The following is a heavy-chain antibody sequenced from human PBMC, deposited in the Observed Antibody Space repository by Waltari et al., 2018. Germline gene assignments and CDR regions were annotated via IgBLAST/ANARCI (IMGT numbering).Heavy chain of an antibody. V-gene: IGHV3-48*04. D-gene: IGHD1-26*01. J-gene: IGHJ4*02. CDR3: AREGGRY. CDR1: GFTFSNSA. Sequence: VQLVESGGGVVQPGTSLRRSCAASGFTFSNSAMHWVRQAPGKGLEWVSYISSSSSTIYYADSVKGRFTISRDNAKNSLYLQRNSLRAEDTAVYYCAREGGRYWGQGTLVTVSA. CDR2: ISSSSSTI.